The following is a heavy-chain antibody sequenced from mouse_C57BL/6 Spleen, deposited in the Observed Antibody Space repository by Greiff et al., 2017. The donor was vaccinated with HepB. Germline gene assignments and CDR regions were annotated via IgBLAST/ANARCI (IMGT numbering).Heavy chain of an antibody. V-gene: IGHV1-50*01. CDR2: IDPSDSYT. D-gene: IGHD1-1*01. CDR3: ARPYYGSSFYAMDY. Sequence: QVQLQQPGAELVKPGASVKLSCKASGYTFTSYWMQWVKQRPGQGLEWIGEIDPSDSYTNYNQKFKGKATLTVDTSSSTAYMQLSSLTSEDSAVYYCARPYYGSSFYAMDYWGQGTSVTVSS. CDR1: GYTFTSYW. J-gene: IGHJ4*01.